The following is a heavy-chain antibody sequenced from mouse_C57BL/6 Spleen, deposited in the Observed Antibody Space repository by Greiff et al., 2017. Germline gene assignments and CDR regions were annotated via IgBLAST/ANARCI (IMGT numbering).Heavy chain of an antibody. J-gene: IGHJ3*01. CDR3: TREGEGSYGCWFAY. V-gene: IGHV5-9-1*02. Sequence: EVQLVESGEGLVKPGGSLKLSCAASGFTFSSYAMSWVRQTPEKRLEWVAYISRGGDYIYYADTVKGRCTMSRDNARNTLYLQMSSLKSEDTAMYYCTREGEGSYGCWFAYWGQGTLVTVSA. D-gene: IGHD1-1*01. CDR1: GFTFSSYA. CDR2: ISRGGDYI.